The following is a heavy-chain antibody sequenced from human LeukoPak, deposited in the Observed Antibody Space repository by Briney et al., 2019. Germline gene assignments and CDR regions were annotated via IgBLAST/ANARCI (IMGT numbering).Heavy chain of an antibody. CDR3: ARQALNRVRGIGY. CDR2: IYYSGST. D-gene: IGHD3-10*01. CDR1: GGSISSYY. V-gene: IGHV4-59*08. Sequence: SETLSLTCTVSGGSISSYYWSWVRQPPGKGLEWIGYIYYSGSTNYNPSLKSRVTISVDTSKNQFSLKLSSVTAADTAVYYCARQALNRVRGIGYWGQGTLVTVSS. J-gene: IGHJ4*02.